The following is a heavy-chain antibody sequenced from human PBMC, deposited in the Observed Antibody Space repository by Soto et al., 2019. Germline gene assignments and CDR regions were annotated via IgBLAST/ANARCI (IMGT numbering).Heavy chain of an antibody. CDR1: GGSISTYS. J-gene: IGHJ4*02. CDR3: AREGSYSACNFAHGIKLWSFDF. D-gene: IGHD1-26*01. V-gene: IGHV4-4*07. CDR2: ISYSGSN. Sequence: SETLSLTCTVSGGSISTYSWSWVRQPPGKGLGWVGRISYSGSNRYYPALERRVAMPVDTSTNHSSLNSSSVTAADMAVYYCAREGSYSACNFAHGIKLWSFDFWAQGVRVTVYS.